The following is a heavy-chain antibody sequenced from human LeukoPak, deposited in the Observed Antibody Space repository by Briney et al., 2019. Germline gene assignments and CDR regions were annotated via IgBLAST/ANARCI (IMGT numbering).Heavy chain of an antibody. CDR3: AGTTAARSFGY. J-gene: IGHJ4*02. V-gene: IGHV1-18*01. D-gene: IGHD6-6*01. CDR2: ISAYNSNT. CDR1: GYTFTRYG. Sequence: ASVKVSCKASGYTFTRYGISWVRQAPGQGLEWMGWISAYNSNTNYAQKLQGRVTMTTDTSTSTAYMELRSLRSDDTAVYYCAGTTAARSFGYWGQGTLVTVSS.